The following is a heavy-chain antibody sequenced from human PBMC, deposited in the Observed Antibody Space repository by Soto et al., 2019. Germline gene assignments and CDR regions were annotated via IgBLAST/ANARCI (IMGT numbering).Heavy chain of an antibody. CDR3: ASWSSLSAYDFDY. V-gene: IGHV1-69*06. D-gene: IGHD2-21*01. CDR1: GGTFSGYA. CDR2: IIPIFGTA. J-gene: IGHJ4*02. Sequence: SVKVSCKASGGTFSGYAISWVRQAPGQGLEWMGGIIPIFGTANYAQKFQGRVTITADKSTSTAYMELSSLRSEDTAVYYCASWSSLSAYDFDYWGKGTLVTVSS.